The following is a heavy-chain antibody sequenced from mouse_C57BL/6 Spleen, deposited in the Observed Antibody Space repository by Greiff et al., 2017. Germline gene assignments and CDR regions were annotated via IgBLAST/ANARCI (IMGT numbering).Heavy chain of an antibody. D-gene: IGHD2-12*01. V-gene: IGHV1-50*01. Sequence: VQLQQPGAELVKPGASVKLSCKASGYTFTSYWMQWVKQRPGQGLEWIGEIDPSDSYTNYNQKFKGKATVTVDTSSSTAYMQLSSLTSEDSAVYYCALRRGDDWGQGTSVTVSS. CDR1: GYTFTSYW. CDR2: IDPSDSYT. J-gene: IGHJ4*01. CDR3: ALRRGDD.